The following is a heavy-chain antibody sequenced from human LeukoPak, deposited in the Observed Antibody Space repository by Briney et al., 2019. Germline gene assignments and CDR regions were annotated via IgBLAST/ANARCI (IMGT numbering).Heavy chain of an antibody. D-gene: IGHD2-2*01. J-gene: IGHJ6*03. CDR2: IYSSGST. V-gene: IGHV4-61*02. CDR3: ARDVVVPATAYYYHYYYYMDV. Sequence: PSQTLSLTCTVSAGSISSGSYYWSWIRQPAGKGLEWIGRIYSSGSTNYNPSLKSRVTMSVDTSKNQFSLKLSSVTAADTAVYYCARDVVVPATAYYYHYYYYMDVRGKGTAVTVSS. CDR1: AGSISSGSYY.